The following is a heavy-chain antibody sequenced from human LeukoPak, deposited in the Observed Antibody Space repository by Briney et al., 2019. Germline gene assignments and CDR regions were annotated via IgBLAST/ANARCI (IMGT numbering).Heavy chain of an antibody. CDR1: GFSLNTRGVG. CDR3: AHRKNYYDSSVFDN. V-gene: IGHV2-5*02. J-gene: IGHJ4*02. D-gene: IGHD3-22*01. Sequence: SRPTLVNPTQTLTLTCTFSGFSLNTRGVGVGWIRQPPGRALEWLALIYWDDDRRYSPSLKSRLTITKDTSKNQVVLTMTNMDPVDTATYFCAHRKNYYDSSVFDNWGQGTLVTVSS. CDR2: IYWDDDR.